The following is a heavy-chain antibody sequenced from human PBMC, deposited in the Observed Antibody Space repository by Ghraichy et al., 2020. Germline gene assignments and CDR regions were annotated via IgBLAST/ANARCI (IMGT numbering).Heavy chain of an antibody. CDR1: GGSISSYY. D-gene: IGHD3-22*01. J-gene: IGHJ4*02. CDR2: IYTSGST. Sequence: SETLSLTCTVSGGSISSYYWSWIRQPAGKGLEWIGRIYTSGSTNYNPSLKSRVTMSVDTSKNQFSLKLSSVTAADTAVYYCARESQTYYYDSSGYYGWSACITTVYYFDYWGQGTLVTVSS. V-gene: IGHV4-4*07. CDR3: ARESQTYYYDSSGYYGWSACITTVYYFDY.